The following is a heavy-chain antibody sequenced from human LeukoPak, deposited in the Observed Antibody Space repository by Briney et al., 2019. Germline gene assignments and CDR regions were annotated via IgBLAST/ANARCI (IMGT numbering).Heavy chain of an antibody. CDR1: GYTFTSYY. CDR2: INPSGGST. CDR3: ARYLVHFPYYYYYGMDV. D-gene: IGHD1-1*01. V-gene: IGHV1-46*01. J-gene: IGHJ6*02. Sequence: ASVKVSCKASGYTFTSYYMHWVRQAPGQGLEWMGIINPSGGSTSYAQKFQGRVTITADESTSTAYMELSSLRSEDTAVYYCARYLVHFPYYYYYGMDVWGQGTTVTVSS.